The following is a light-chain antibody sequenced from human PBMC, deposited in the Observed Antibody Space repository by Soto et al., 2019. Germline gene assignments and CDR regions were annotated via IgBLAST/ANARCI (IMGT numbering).Light chain of an antibody. CDR2: EVS. V-gene: IGLV2-14*01. J-gene: IGLJ1*01. Sequence: QSALTQPASVSGSPGQSITISCTGTNSDVGGYNYVSWYQQHPGKAPKLMISEVSNRPSGVSNRFSGSKSGNTASLTISGLQAEDEADYYCSSYTSSSTLVFGTGTKVTVL. CDR3: SSYTSSSTLV. CDR1: NSDVGGYNY.